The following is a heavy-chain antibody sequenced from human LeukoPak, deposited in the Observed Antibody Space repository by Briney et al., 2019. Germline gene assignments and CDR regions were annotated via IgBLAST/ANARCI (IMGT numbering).Heavy chain of an antibody. J-gene: IGHJ5*02. D-gene: IGHD6-19*01. CDR2: INPNSGGT. CDR3: VTYSSGWYELSWFDP. V-gene: IGHV1-2*02. CDR1: GYTFTGYY. Sequence: ASVKVSCKASGYTFTGYYMHWVRQAPGQGLEWMGWINPNSGGTNYAQKLQGRVTMTRDASISTAYMELSRLRSDDTAVYYCVTYSSGWYELSWFDPWGQGTLVTVSS.